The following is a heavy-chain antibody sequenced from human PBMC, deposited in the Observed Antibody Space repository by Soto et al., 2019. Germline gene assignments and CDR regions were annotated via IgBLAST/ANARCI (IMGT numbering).Heavy chain of an antibody. CDR1: GGSFSGYF. CDR3: SRTPYRKRLIRSYYYYGMDV. Sequence: SETLSLTCGVNGGSFSGYFWSWIRQPPGRGLEWIGEIDDGGSTKYNPSLKSRVTISLDTSKSQFSLTLDSTTAADTAVYYCSRTPYRKRLIRSYYYYGMDVWGQGTTVTVSS. CDR2: IDDGGST. D-gene: IGHD3-16*01. J-gene: IGHJ6*02. V-gene: IGHV4-34*01.